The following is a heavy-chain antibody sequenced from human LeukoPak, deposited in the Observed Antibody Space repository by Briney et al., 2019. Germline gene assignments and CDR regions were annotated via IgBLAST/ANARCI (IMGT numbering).Heavy chain of an antibody. D-gene: IGHD3-22*01. CDR1: GYTFTSYA. J-gene: IGHJ6*02. Sequence: EASVKVSCKASGYTFTSYAMHWVRQAPGQRLEWMGWINAGNGNTKYSQKFQGRVTITRDTSASTAYMELSSLRSEDTAVYYCARDQVDSSGYYFLGNGMDVWGQGTTVTVSS. V-gene: IGHV1-3*01. CDR3: ARDQVDSSGYYFLGNGMDV. CDR2: INAGNGNT.